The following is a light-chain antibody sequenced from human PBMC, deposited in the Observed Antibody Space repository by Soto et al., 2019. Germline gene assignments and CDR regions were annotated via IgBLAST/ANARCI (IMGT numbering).Light chain of an antibody. V-gene: IGLV7-46*01. J-gene: IGLJ3*02. CDR3: LLPYSDAWV. CDR1: TGAVTSGHY. CDR2: DTS. Sequence: QTVVTQEPSLSVSPGGTVTLTCGSSTGAVTSGHYPYWFQQKPGQAPRTLIDDTSNKQSWTPVRFSGSLLGGKAALTLSGAHAEDEAEYYCLLPYSDAWVFGGGTKLTVL.